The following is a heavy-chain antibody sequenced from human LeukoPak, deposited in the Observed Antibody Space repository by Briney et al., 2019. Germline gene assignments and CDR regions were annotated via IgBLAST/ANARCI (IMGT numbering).Heavy chain of an antibody. CDR2: INHSGGT. Sequence: SGTLSLTCAVYGGSFSGYYWSWIRQPPGKGLEWIGEINHSGGTNYNPSLKSRVTISVDTSKNQFSLKLSSVTAADTAVYYCARVGADGSGFLFDYWGQGTLVTVSS. V-gene: IGHV4-34*01. CDR1: GGSFSGYY. CDR3: ARVGADGSGFLFDY. J-gene: IGHJ4*02. D-gene: IGHD3-10*01.